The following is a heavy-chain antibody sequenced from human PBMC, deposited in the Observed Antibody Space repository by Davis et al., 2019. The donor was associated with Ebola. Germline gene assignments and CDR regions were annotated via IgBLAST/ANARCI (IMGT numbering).Heavy chain of an antibody. Sequence: PGGSLRLSCAASGFPFTTYWMHWVRQAPGQGLVWVAHISSDGSSTNYADSVRGRFTISRDNAKSTLYLVMDSLRAEDTAVYYCARIPRVGDKDGYIWGQGTTVTVSS. CDR1: GFPFTTYW. CDR2: ISSDGSST. D-gene: IGHD2-2*02. V-gene: IGHV3-74*01. CDR3: ARIPRVGDKDGYI. J-gene: IGHJ3*02.